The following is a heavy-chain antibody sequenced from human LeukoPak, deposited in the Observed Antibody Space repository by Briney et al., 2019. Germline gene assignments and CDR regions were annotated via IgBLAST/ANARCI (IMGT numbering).Heavy chain of an antibody. CDR1: GFTFSSYS. Sequence: PGGSLRLSCAASGFTFSSYSMSWVRQAPGKGLEWVLYISSSGSSIHYADSVKGRFSISRDNAKNSLYLQMNSLRDEDTAVYYCARDESSGWRQLDYWGQGTLVTVSS. D-gene: IGHD6-19*01. V-gene: IGHV3-48*02. J-gene: IGHJ4*02. CDR3: ARDESSGWRQLDY. CDR2: ISSSGSSI.